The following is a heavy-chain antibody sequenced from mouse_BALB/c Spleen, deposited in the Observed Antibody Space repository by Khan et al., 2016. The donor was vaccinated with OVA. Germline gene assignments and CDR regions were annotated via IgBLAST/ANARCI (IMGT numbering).Heavy chain of an antibody. CDR2: IYPGDGDT. D-gene: IGHD1-1*02. Sequence: QVQLKESGAELARPGASVKLSCKASGYTFTRYWMLWVKQRPGQGLEWIGAIYPGDGDTRYTQKFKGKATLTADKSSSTAYMQLSSLASDDSAVYYCASHYGHYFDYWGQGTTLTVS. CDR3: ASHYGHYFDY. V-gene: IGHV1-87*01. J-gene: IGHJ2*01. CDR1: GYTFTRYW.